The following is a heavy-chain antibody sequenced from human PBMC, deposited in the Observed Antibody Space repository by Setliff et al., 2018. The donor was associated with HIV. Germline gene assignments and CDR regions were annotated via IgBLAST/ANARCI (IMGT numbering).Heavy chain of an antibody. J-gene: IGHJ3*02. CDR2: VSVYNGNT. Sequence: ASVKVSCQASGYSFTFYGLQWVRQAPGQGLEWMGWVSVYNGNTKYAENFQDRLTLTTDASTGTGFMELRGLRSDDTAVYYCATPGVGAGAFDIWGRGTMVTVSS. D-gene: IGHD3-10*01. CDR3: ATPGVGAGAFDI. CDR1: GYSFTFYG. V-gene: IGHV1-18*04.